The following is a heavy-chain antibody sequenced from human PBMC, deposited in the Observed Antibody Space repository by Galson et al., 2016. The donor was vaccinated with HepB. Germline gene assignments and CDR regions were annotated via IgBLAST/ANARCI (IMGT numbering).Heavy chain of an antibody. CDR3: ARDYGDYIRHYYFDY. V-gene: IGHV4-4*02. Sequence: SETLAHRGEGTGGSISSSNWWSWVRQSPGKGLEWIGEIYHSGRTNYNPSLKSRATISVDKSKNQFSLKLSSVTAADTAVYYCARDYGDYIRHYYFDYWGQGALVTVSS. CDR1: GGSISSSNW. J-gene: IGHJ4*02. D-gene: IGHD4-17*01. CDR2: IYHSGRT.